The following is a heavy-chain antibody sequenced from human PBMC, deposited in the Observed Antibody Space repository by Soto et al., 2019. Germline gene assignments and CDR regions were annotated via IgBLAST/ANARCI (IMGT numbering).Heavy chain of an antibody. CDR2: ISGSGGST. J-gene: IGHJ4*02. Sequence: GGSLRLSCAASGFTFSSYAMSWVRQAPGKGLEWVSAISGSGGSTYYTDSVKGRFTISRDNSKNTLYLQMNSLRAEDTAVYYCAKAPGVVITTSDYWGQGTLVTVSS. CDR1: GFTFSSYA. D-gene: IGHD3-22*01. V-gene: IGHV3-23*01. CDR3: AKAPGVVITTSDY.